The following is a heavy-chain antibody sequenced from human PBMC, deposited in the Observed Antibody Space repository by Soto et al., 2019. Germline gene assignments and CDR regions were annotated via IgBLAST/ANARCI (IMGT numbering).Heavy chain of an antibody. CDR3: AREVVATENAFDI. CDR1: GYTFTGYY. V-gene: IGHV1-2*02. Sequence: QVQLVQSGAEVQKPGASVKVSCKASGYTFTGYYMHWVRQAPGQGLEWMGWINPNSGGTNYAQKFRGRVTMTRDTSISTAYMELSRLRSDDTAVYYCAREVVATENAFDIWGQGTMVTVSS. CDR2: INPNSGGT. D-gene: IGHD1-26*01. J-gene: IGHJ3*02.